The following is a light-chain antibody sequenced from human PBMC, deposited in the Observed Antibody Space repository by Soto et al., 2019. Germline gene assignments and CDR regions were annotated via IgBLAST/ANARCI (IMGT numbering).Light chain of an antibody. V-gene: IGKV3-11*01. CDR3: QQRYNWPPVT. CDR1: QSVSTY. CDR2: DAS. Sequence: EIVLTQSPATLSLSPRERATLSCRASQSVSTYLDWYQQKPGQAPRLLIYDASNRATGVPARFSGSGSGTDFTLTISSLEPEDLAVYYCQQRYNWPPVTFGQGTRLEIK. J-gene: IGKJ5*01.